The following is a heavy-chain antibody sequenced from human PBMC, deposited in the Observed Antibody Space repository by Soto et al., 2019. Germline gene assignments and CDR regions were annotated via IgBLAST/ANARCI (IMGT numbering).Heavy chain of an antibody. V-gene: IGHV3-48*02. D-gene: IGHD3-22*01. CDR2: ISSSSSTI. CDR1: GFTFSSYS. Sequence: EVQLVESGGGLVQPGGSLRLSCAASGFTFSSYSMNWVRQAPGKGLEWVSYISSSSSTIYYADSVKGRFTISRDNAKNSLYLQMNSLRDEDTVVYDCALNYYDSSGYQLGAFDIWGQGTMVTVSS. J-gene: IGHJ3*02. CDR3: ALNYYDSSGYQLGAFDI.